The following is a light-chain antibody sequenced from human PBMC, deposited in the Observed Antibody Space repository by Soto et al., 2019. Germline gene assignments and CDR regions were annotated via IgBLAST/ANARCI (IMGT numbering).Light chain of an antibody. V-gene: IGKV1-33*01. J-gene: IGKJ1*01. CDR2: AAS. CDR1: QDMSKY. Sequence: DIQMTQSPSSLSASVGDRVTITCQASQDMSKYLNWYQQKPGKAPKLLIYAASNLETGVPSRFSGSGSGTDFTFAIASLQPEDIATYFCQQYDTLPWTFGQGTKVEIK. CDR3: QQYDTLPWT.